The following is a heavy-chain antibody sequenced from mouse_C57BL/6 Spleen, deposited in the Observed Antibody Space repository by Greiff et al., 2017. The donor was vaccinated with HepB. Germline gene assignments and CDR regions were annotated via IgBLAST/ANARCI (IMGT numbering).Heavy chain of an antibody. V-gene: IGHV5-12*01. CDR1: GFTFSDYY. J-gene: IGHJ3*01. CDR2: ISNGGGST. CDR3: ARREQDDDGWFAY. Sequence: EVMRVESGGGLVQPGGSLKLSCAASGFTFSDYYMYWVRQTPEKRLEWVAYISNGGGSTYYPDTVKGRFTISRDNAKNTLYLQMSRLKSEDTAMYYCARREQDDDGWFAYWGQGTLVTVSA. D-gene: IGHD2-4*01.